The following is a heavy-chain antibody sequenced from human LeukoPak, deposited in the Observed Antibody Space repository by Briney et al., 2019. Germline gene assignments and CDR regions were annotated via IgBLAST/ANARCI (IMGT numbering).Heavy chain of an antibody. J-gene: IGHJ3*02. Sequence: PGGSLRLSCAASGFTFSSYEMNWVRQAPGKGLGWVSFISSSGNTIYYADSVKGRFIISRDNAKNSLYLQMNSLRTEDTAIYYCARERPGEDTFDIWGQGTMVIVSS. CDR2: ISSSGNTI. CDR1: GFTFSSYE. V-gene: IGHV3-48*03. D-gene: IGHD7-27*01. CDR3: ARERPGEDTFDI.